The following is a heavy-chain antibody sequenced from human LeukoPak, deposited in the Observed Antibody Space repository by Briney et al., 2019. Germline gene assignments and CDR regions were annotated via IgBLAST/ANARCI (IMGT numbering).Heavy chain of an antibody. CDR3: ARDGPPAGAGDFDY. V-gene: IGHV3-48*01. Sequence: GGSLRLSCAASGFTFDDYGMSWVRQAPGKGLEWVSYIGSTSICADSVKGRFTISRDNAKNSLYLQMNSLRAEDTAVYYCARDGPPAGAGDFDYWGQGTPVTVSS. D-gene: IGHD2-2*01. J-gene: IGHJ4*02. CDR1: GFTFDDYG. CDR2: IGSTSI.